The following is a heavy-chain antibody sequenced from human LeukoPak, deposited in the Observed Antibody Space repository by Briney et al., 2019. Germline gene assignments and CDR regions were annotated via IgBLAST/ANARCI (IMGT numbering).Heavy chain of an antibody. CDR1: GGTFSGYY. CDR2: MNHSGSA. Sequence: SGTLSLTCAVYGGTFSGYYWTWIRQPPGKGLEWMGEMNHSGSANYNPSLRSRVTISVDTSKNQCSLRLRSVTAADTAVDSCAIGQGYSYGYEWFDPWGQGTLDTL. D-gene: IGHD5-18*01. CDR3: AIGQGYSYGYEWFDP. V-gene: IGHV4-34*01. J-gene: IGHJ5*02.